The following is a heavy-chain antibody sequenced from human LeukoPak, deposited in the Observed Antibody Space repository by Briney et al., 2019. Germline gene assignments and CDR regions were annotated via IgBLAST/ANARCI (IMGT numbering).Heavy chain of an antibody. J-gene: IGHJ3*02. CDR2: VYYSGNT. Sequence: SETLSLTCTVSDGSLYSYYWSWIRQPPGKGLEWIGYVYYSGNTNYNPSLKSRVTISLDTSKNQFSLKLRSVTAADTAVYYCARDTRDAFDIWGQGTMVTVSS. CDR3: ARDTRDAFDI. CDR1: DGSLYSYY. V-gene: IGHV4-59*01.